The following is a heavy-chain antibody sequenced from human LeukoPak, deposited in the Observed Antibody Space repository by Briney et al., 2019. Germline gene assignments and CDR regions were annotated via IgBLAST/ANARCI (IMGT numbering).Heavy chain of an antibody. J-gene: IGHJ4*02. CDR1: GVSISSYY. D-gene: IGHD3-10*01. V-gene: IGHV4-59*01. Sequence: SETLSHTCTVSGVSISSYYWSWIRQPPGKGLEWIGYIYYSGSTNYNPSLKSRVTISLDTSKNQFSLKLRSVSAADTAVYYCASYYGSGTYFDYWGQGTLVTVSS. CDR3: ASYYGSGTYFDY. CDR2: IYYSGST.